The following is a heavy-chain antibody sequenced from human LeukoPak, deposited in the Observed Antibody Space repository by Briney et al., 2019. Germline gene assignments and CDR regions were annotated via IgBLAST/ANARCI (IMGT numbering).Heavy chain of an antibody. J-gene: IGHJ4*02. D-gene: IGHD2-21*02. CDR3: AKVCGANCYYPDY. CDR1: GFTFSNYV. CDR2: ISASGSST. Sequence: SGGSLGLSCAASGFTFSNYVMSWVRQAPGRGLEWVSAISASGSSTYHADSAKGRFTTSRDNSKNTLYLQMNSLRAEDTAIYYCAKVCGANCYYPDYWGQGAQVTVSS. V-gene: IGHV3-23*01.